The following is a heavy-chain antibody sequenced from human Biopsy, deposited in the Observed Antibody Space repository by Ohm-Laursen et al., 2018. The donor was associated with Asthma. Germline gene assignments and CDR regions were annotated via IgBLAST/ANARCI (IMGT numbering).Heavy chain of an antibody. Sequence: SLRLSCAASRFTYEMHWVRQAPGKGLEWVAFISFDGSNEDYADSVKGRFTISRDNSKNTLFLEINSLRPEDTAVYYCAKELFPGWELRRGPDSWGQGTLVTVSS. CDR2: ISFDGSNE. CDR3: AKELFPGWELRRGPDS. J-gene: IGHJ4*02. V-gene: IGHV3-30*18. CDR1: RFTYE. D-gene: IGHD1-26*01.